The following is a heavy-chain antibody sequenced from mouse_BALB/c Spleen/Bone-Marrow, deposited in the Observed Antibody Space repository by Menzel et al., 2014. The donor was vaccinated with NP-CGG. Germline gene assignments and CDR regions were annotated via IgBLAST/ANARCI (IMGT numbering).Heavy chain of an antibody. V-gene: IGHV1-9*01. CDR3: ARRGHGFAWFAY. D-gene: IGHD1-2*01. CDR2: ILPGSGST. CDR1: GYTFSSYW. J-gene: IGHJ3*01. Sequence: QVQLQQSGTELMKPGASVKISCKATGYTFSSYWIEWVNQKPGHGLEWIGEILPGSGSTNYNEKFKGKATSTADTSSNTAYMQLSSLTSEHSAVYYCARRGHGFAWFAYWGQGTLVTVSA.